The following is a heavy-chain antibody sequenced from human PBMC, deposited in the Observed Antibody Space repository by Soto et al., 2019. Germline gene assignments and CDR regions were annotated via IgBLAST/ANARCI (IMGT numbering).Heavy chain of an antibody. CDR1: GFTFSDYY. D-gene: IGHD3-3*02. V-gene: IGHV3-11*01. CDR3: ARVSPPFDY. Sequence: QVQLVESGGGLVKPGGSLRLSCAASGFTFSDYYMSWIRQAPGKGLEWGSYISSSGSTIYYAVAVKGRFTISRDNAKNSLYLQTTRLRAEDTAVYYSARVSPPFDYWGQGTLVTVSS. CDR2: ISSSGSTI. J-gene: IGHJ4*02.